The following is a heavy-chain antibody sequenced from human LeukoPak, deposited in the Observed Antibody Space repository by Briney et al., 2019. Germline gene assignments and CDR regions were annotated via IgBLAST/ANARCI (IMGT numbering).Heavy chain of an antibody. CDR1: GYRFTNYA. V-gene: IGHV1-18*01. J-gene: IGHJ4*02. D-gene: IGHD6-13*01. CDR3: ARVIAAPGDFDY. Sequence: ASVKVSCKASGYRFTNYAMNWVRQAPGQGLEWMGWISAYNGNTNYAQKLQGRVTMTTDTSTSTAYMELRSLRSDDTAVYYCARVIAAPGDFDYWGQGTLVTVSS. CDR2: ISAYNGNT.